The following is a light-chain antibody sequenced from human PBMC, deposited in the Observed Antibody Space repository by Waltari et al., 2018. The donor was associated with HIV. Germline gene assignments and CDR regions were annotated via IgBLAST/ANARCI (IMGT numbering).Light chain of an antibody. CDR2: DTT. J-gene: IGLJ3*02. Sequence: QAVVTQEPSLTVSPGGTVTLTCESRTGPVTNGPYPYWLHQRPGQAPMTLIFDTTKKHSWTPARFSGSLLGGKAALTLSGAQPDDEAEYYCFLSYNGARVFGGGTRVTVL. V-gene: IGLV7-46*01. CDR3: FLSYNGARV. CDR1: TGPVTNGPY.